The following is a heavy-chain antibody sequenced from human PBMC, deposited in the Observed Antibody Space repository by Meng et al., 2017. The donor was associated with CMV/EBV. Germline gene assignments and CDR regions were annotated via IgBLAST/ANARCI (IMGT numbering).Heavy chain of an antibody. CDR2: ISSSGSTI. V-gene: IGHV3-48*03. J-gene: IGHJ6*02. CDR1: GFTFSSYE. Sequence: SLKISCAASGFTFSSYEMNWVRQAPGKGLEWVSYISSSGSTIYYADSVKGRFTISRDNAKNSLYLQMNSLRAEDTAVYYCASTYGSGSYFNYYYGMDVWGQGTTVTVSS. CDR3: ASTYGSGSYFNYYYGMDV. D-gene: IGHD3-10*01.